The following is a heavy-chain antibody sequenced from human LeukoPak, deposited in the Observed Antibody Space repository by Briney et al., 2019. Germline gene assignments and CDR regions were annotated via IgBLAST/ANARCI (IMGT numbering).Heavy chain of an antibody. CDR1: GFTFSSYG. CDR3: TSTTVNMGG. J-gene: IGHJ4*02. V-gene: IGHV3-30*03. D-gene: IGHD2/OR15-2a*01. CDR2: ISYDGSYK. Sequence: GGSLRLSCAASGFTFSSYGMLWVRQAPGKGLEWMTTISYDGSYKYYADSVKGRFTISRDNSKNTLFLQMNSLRAEDTAVYYCTSTTVNMGGWGQGTLVTVSS.